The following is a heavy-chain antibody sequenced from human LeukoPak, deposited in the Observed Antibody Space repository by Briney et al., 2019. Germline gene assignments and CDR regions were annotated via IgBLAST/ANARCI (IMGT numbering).Heavy chain of an antibody. Sequence: PGGSLRLSCTVSGLQFSNFWMGWVRQAPGKGLEWVANMNQDGSETYYANSVEGRFTISRDNARSSVFLQLNSLRIEDTAVYSCVVSRLRAAYDLWGQGTVVLVSS. D-gene: IGHD2-21*02. CDR3: VVSRLRAAYDL. J-gene: IGHJ3*01. CDR1: GLQFSNFW. V-gene: IGHV3-7*01. CDR2: MNQDGSET.